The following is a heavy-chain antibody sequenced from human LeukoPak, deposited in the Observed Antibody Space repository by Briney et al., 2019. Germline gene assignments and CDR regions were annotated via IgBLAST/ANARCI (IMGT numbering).Heavy chain of an antibody. V-gene: IGHV3-21*01. J-gene: IGHJ6*03. CDR3: ARVGGITLALAPSPFPDYNYYYMDV. CDR2: ISSSSSYI. Sequence: GGSLRLSSAASGFTFSRYSMNWVRQAPGKGLEWVSSISSSSSYIYYTDSVKGRFTISRDNAKKSLYLQMNSLRAEDTAVYYCARVGGITLALAPSPFPDYNYYYMDVWGKGTTVTVSS. D-gene: IGHD3-10*01. CDR1: GFTFSRYS.